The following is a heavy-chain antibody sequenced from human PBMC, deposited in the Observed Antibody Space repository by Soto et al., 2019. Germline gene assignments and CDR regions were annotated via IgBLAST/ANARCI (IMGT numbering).Heavy chain of an antibody. Sequence: QVQLVQSGAEVKKPGASVKVSCKASGYTFTSYGISWVRQAPGQGLEWMGWISAYNGNTNYAQKLQGRVTMTTDTSTSTAYIELRSLRSDDTAVYYCARVPVGIRYYVYYYGMDVWVQGTTVTVSS. CDR2: ISAYNGNT. D-gene: IGHD1-26*01. CDR3: ARVPVGIRYYVYYYGMDV. V-gene: IGHV1-18*01. CDR1: GYTFTSYG. J-gene: IGHJ6*02.